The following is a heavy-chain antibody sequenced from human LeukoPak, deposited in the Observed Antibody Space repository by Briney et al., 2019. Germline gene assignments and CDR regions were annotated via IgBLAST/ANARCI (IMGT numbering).Heavy chain of an antibody. D-gene: IGHD5-24*01. CDR2: IYYSGST. V-gene: IGHV4-30-4*08. J-gene: IGHJ3*02. CDR1: GGSISSSSYY. CDR3: ARDRGREEMATSQGAFDI. Sequence: SETLSLTCTVSGGSISSSSYYWGWIRQPPGKGLEWIGYIYYSGSTYYNPSLKSRVTISIDTSKSQFSLKLSSVTAADTAVYFCARDRGREEMATSQGAFDIWGQGTMVTVSS.